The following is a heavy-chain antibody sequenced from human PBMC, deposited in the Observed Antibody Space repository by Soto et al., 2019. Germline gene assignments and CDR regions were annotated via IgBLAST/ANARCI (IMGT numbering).Heavy chain of an antibody. V-gene: IGHV5-51*01. D-gene: IGHD3-3*01. CDR1: GYSFSDFL. CDR2: IYPGDSDA. J-gene: IGHJ6*02. CDR3: VRRGLRFFSEHGMDV. Sequence: PGESLKISCKGSGYSFSDFLIGWVRQVPGQGLEWMGIIYPGDSDARYRPSFQGLVTISVDKSISSVYLQWSSLRASDTAMYYCVRRGLRFFSEHGMDVWGQGTTVTVSS.